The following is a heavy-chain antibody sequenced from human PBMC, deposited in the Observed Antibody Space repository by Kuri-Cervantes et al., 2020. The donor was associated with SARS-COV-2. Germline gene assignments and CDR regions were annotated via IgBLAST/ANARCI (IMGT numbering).Heavy chain of an antibody. CDR2: IKQDGSEK. J-gene: IGHJ3*02. V-gene: IGHV3-7*01. CDR1: GFTFSGYW. Sequence: GGSLRLSCAASGFTFSGYWMSWVRQAPGKGLEWVANIKQDGSEKYYVDSVKGRFTISRDNAKNSLYLQMNSLRAEDTAVYYCAREGVDIVGAPHDAFDIWGQGTMVTVSS. D-gene: IGHD1-26*01. CDR3: AREGVDIVGAPHDAFDI.